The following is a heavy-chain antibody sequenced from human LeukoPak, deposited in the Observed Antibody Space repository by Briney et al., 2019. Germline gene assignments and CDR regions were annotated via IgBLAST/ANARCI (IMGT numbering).Heavy chain of an antibody. Sequence: QPGGSLRLSCAGSGFTLSSNYMSWVRQAPGKGLEWVSVLHSGGSTYYADSVKGRFTISRDNSKNTLYLQMNSLRAEDTAVYYCARHDSGYGPFDYWGQGTLVTVSS. V-gene: IGHV3-53*01. CDR1: GFTLSSNY. CDR2: LHSGGST. J-gene: IGHJ4*02. D-gene: IGHD3-22*01. CDR3: ARHDSGYGPFDY.